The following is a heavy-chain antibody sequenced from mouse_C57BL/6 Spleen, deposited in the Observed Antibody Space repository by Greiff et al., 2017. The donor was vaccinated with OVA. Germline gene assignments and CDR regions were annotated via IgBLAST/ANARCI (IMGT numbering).Heavy chain of an antibody. J-gene: IGHJ3*01. Sequence: EVQLQQSGPELVKPGASVKISCKASGYTFTDYYMNWVKQSHGKSLEWIGDINPNNGGTSYNQKFKGKATLTVDKSSSTAYMELRSLTSEDSAVYYCARELYYYGSSPWFAYWGQGTLVTVSA. CDR2: INPNNGGT. CDR3: ARELYYYGSSPWFAY. D-gene: IGHD1-1*01. V-gene: IGHV1-26*01. CDR1: GYTFTDYY.